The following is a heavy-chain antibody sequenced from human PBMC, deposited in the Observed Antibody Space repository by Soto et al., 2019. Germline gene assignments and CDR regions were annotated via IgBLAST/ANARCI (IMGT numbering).Heavy chain of an antibody. CDR1: GFTFSSYA. D-gene: IGHD1-26*01. V-gene: IGHV3-23*01. Sequence: GSLRLSCAASGFTFSSYAMSWVRQAPGKGLEWVSAISGSGGSTYYADSVKGRFTISRDNSKNTLYLQMNSLRAEDTAVYYCAKEIDPISGSYPLFAYWGQGTLVTVSS. J-gene: IGHJ4*02. CDR3: AKEIDPISGSYPLFAY. CDR2: ISGSGGST.